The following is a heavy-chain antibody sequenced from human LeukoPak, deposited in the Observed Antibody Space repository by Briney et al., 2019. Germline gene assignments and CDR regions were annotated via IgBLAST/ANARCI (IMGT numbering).Heavy chain of an antibody. CDR3: VRGGSHSGYDY. Sequence: ASVKVSCKASGYTFNSHDFTWVRQAPGQGLEWVGWISGHNGNTNCAQKLQGRVTMTTDTFTNTAYMELRSLRSDDTAVYYCVRGGSHSGYDYWGQGTLVTVSS. CDR1: GYTFNSHD. CDR2: ISGHNGNT. V-gene: IGHV1-18*01. J-gene: IGHJ4*02. D-gene: IGHD1-26*01.